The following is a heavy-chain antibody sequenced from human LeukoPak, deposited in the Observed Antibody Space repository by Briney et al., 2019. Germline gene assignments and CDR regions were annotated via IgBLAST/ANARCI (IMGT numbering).Heavy chain of an antibody. CDR2: INHSGST. D-gene: IGHD5-24*01. Sequence: ASETLSLTCAVYGGSFSGYYWSWIRQPPGKGLEWIGEINHSGSTNYNPSLKSRVTISVDTSKNQFSLKLSSVTAADTAVYYCARGRSRWLLDAFDIWGQGTMVTVSS. J-gene: IGHJ3*02. CDR1: GGSFSGYY. V-gene: IGHV4-34*01. CDR3: ARGRSRWLLDAFDI.